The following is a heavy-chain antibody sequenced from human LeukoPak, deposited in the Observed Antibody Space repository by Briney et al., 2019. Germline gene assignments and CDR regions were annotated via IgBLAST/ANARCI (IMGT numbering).Heavy chain of an antibody. J-gene: IGHJ6*03. D-gene: IGHD3-3*01. V-gene: IGHV1-8*03. CDR3: ARGIRERITIFGAYYYYMDV. Sequence: ASVKVSCKASGYTFTSYDINWVRQATGQGLEWMGWMNPNSGNTGYAQKFQGRVTITRNTSISTAYMELSSLRSEDTAVYYCARGIRERITIFGAYYYYMDVWGKGTSVTVSS. CDR1: GYTFTSYD. CDR2: MNPNSGNT.